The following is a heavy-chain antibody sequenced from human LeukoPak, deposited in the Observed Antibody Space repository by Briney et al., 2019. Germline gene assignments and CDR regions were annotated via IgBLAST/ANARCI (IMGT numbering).Heavy chain of an antibody. D-gene: IGHD1-1*01. J-gene: IGHJ3*01. CDR2: IYLGDSET. CDR1: GYSFTSHW. CDR3: ARHTTATDAFDA. Sequence: GESLKISCKDSGYSFTSHWIGWVRQMPGKGLEWMGIIYLGDSETRYSPSFQGQVTISGDKSITTAYLQWSSLKASDTAVYFCARHTTATDAFDAWGQGTLVTVSS. V-gene: IGHV5-51*01.